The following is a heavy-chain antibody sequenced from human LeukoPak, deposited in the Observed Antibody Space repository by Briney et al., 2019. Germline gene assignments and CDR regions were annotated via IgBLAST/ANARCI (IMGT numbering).Heavy chain of an antibody. V-gene: IGHV3-48*03. CDR3: ASWGRWDPYYFDY. CDR2: ISSSGSTI. J-gene: IGHJ4*02. D-gene: IGHD3-16*01. Sequence: GGSPRLPCAASGFTFSSYEMNWVRQAPGKGLEWVSYISSSGSTIYYADSVKGRFTISRDNAKNSLYLQMNSLRAEDTAVYYCASWGRWDPYYFDYWGQGTLVTVSS. CDR1: GFTFSSYE.